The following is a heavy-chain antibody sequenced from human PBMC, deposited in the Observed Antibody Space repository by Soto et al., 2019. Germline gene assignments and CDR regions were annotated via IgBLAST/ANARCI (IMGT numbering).Heavy chain of an antibody. Sequence: APVKGSCKTSGYTFSQYGITWGRQAPGQRLEWLGWISLYSDGTNYAQKFQGRVSMTTDTSTTTAYMELRSLRSDDTAVYYCARVVPGAEAWFGPWGQGTLVTVSS. CDR2: ISLYSDGT. D-gene: IGHD2-2*01. J-gene: IGHJ5*02. CDR1: GYTFSQYG. V-gene: IGHV1-18*01. CDR3: ARVVPGAEAWFGP.